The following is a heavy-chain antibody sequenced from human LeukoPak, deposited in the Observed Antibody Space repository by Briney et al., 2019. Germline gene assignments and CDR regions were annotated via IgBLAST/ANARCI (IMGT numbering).Heavy chain of an antibody. J-gene: IGHJ4*02. CDR1: GFTFSSYC. V-gene: IGHV3-7*03. CDR3: ASEYHCGSSGSDY. D-gene: IGHD3-22*01. CDR2: INQDGSDK. Sequence: GGSLRLSCAASGFTFSSYCMSWVRQAPGKGLEWVANINQDGSDKYSIDSVKGRFTISRNNAKNSLYLQMNSLRADDAAVYYCASEYHCGSSGSDYWGQGTLVTVSS.